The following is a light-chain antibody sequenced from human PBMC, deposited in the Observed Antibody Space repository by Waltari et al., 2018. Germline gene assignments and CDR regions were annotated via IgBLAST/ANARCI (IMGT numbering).Light chain of an antibody. CDR1: QDIMNY. V-gene: IGKV1-33*01. CDR3: QQYDYLPALT. CDR2: DAT. Sequence: DIQMTQSPSSLSASVGARVTITCQASQDIMNYFNWFQQKPGKAPKLLIFDATNLETGVPSRFSGSGSGADFTFTISSLQPEDVATYYCQQYDYLPALTFGGGTKVEIK. J-gene: IGKJ4*01.